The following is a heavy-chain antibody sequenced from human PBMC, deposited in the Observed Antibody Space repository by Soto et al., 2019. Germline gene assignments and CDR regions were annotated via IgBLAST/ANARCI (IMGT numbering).Heavy chain of an antibody. J-gene: IGHJ4*02. CDR3: VKDLSPYYDFWSGSYPI. V-gene: IGHV3-64D*08. D-gene: IGHD3-3*01. CDR1: GFTFSSYP. Sequence: PGGSLSLSCSASGFTFSSYPMHWVRPAPGKRLEYVSAISSNGGSTYYADSVKGRFTISRDNSKNTLYLHMSSLRAEDTAVYYCVKDLSPYYDFWSGSYPIWGQGTLVTVSS. CDR2: ISSNGGST.